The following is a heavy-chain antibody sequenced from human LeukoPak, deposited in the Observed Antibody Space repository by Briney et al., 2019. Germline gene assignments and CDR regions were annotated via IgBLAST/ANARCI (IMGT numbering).Heavy chain of an antibody. CDR3: AKDHNWSFED. D-gene: IGHD1-20*01. CDR1: GFTFGDYA. V-gene: IGHV3-49*04. CDR2: IRSKAYGGTT. Sequence: GRSLRLSCTASGFTFGDYAMSWVRQAPGKGLEWVGFIRSKAYGGTTEYAASVKGRFTISRDDSKSIAYLQMNSLRTEDTAVYYCAKDHNWSFEDWGQGTLVTVSS. J-gene: IGHJ4*02.